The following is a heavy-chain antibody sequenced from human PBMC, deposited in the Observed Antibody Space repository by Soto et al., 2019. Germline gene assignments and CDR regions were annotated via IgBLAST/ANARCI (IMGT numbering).Heavy chain of an antibody. Sequence: GGSLRLSCAASGFTFSDYYMSWIRQAPGKGLEWVSYISSSGSTIYYADSVKGRFTISRDNAKNSLYLQMNSLRAEDTAVYYCARDSRKQQLVPPNYYYYYMDVWGKGTTVTVSS. D-gene: IGHD6-13*01. V-gene: IGHV3-11*01. CDR3: ARDSRKQQLVPPNYYYYYMDV. CDR2: ISSSGSTI. J-gene: IGHJ6*03. CDR1: GFTFSDYY.